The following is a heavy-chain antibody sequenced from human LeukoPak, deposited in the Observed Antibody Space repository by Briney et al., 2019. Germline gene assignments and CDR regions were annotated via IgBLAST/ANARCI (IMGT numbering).Heavy chain of an antibody. CDR1: GGSISSGSYY. D-gene: IGHD3-22*01. CDR3: ARDAHYYDSSGYFEGLDY. Sequence: SETLSLTCTVSGGSISSGSYYWSWIRQPAGKGLEWIGRIYTSGSTNYNPSLKSRVTISVDTSKNQFSLKPSSVTAADTAVYYCARDAHYYDSSGYFEGLDYWGQGTLVTVSS. CDR2: IYTSGST. J-gene: IGHJ4*02. V-gene: IGHV4-61*02.